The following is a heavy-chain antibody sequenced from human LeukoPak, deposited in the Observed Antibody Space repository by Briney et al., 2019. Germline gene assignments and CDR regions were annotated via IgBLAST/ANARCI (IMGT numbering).Heavy chain of an antibody. CDR1: RGTFSSYA. V-gene: IGHV1-69*06. D-gene: IGHD6-13*01. Sequence: ASVKVSCKASRGTFSSYAISWVRQAPGQGLESIGGIIPIFGSANYAQKFQGRVTITADKSTSTAYMELSSLRSEDTAVYYCARQYSSTYLDYWGQGTLVTVSS. CDR3: ARQYSSTYLDY. J-gene: IGHJ4*02. CDR2: IIPIFGSA.